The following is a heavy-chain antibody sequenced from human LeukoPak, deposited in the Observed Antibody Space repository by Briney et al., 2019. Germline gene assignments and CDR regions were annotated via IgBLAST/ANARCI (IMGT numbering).Heavy chain of an antibody. Sequence: SETLSLTCAVSGGPISSSTYYWGWIRQPPGKGLEWIGNIYYTGSTYYNPSLKSRVTISVDTSKNQFSLKLSSVTAADTAVYYCARRLLLRSFDYWGQGTLVSVSS. J-gene: IGHJ4*02. CDR3: ARRLLLRSFDY. CDR2: IYYTGST. D-gene: IGHD2-15*01. CDR1: GGPISSSTYY. V-gene: IGHV4-39*01.